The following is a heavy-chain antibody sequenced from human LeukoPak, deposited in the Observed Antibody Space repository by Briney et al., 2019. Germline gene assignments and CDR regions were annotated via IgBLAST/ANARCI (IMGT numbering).Heavy chain of an antibody. Sequence: SQTLSLTCAVSGGSISSGGYSWSWIRQPPGKGLEWIGYIYHSGSTYYNPSLKSRVTISVDRSKNQFSLKLSSVTAADTAVYYCARDARVYSYGYGSPDYYYMDVWGKGTTVTVSS. CDR2: IYHSGST. V-gene: IGHV4-30-2*01. D-gene: IGHD5-18*01. CDR1: GGSISSGGYS. J-gene: IGHJ6*03. CDR3: ARDARVYSYGYGSPDYYYMDV.